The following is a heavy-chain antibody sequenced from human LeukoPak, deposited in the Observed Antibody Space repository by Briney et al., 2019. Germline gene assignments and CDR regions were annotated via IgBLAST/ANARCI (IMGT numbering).Heavy chain of an antibody. Sequence: GGSLRLSCAASEFTFSSYAMHWVRQAPGKGLEWVALISYDAGNKYYADSVKGRFTISRDNSKNTLYLQLNSLRTEDTAVYYCARGARGSGWRVFDIWGQGTMVTVSS. D-gene: IGHD6-19*01. J-gene: IGHJ3*02. V-gene: IGHV3-30*04. CDR1: EFTFSSYA. CDR2: ISYDAGNK. CDR3: ARGARGSGWRVFDI.